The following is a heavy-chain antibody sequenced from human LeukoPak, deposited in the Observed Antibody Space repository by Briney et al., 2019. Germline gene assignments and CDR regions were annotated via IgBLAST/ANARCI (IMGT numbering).Heavy chain of an antibody. CDR2: IDWDDDK. J-gene: IGHJ4*02. V-gene: IGHV2-70*11. CDR3: ARMITLSNGRYSSKTLDY. CDR1: GGPITSRSHY. Sequence: TLSLTCTVSGGPITSRSHYWGWIRQPPGKALEWLARIDWDDDKYYSTSLKTRLTISKDTSKNQVVLTMTNMDPVDTATYYCARMITLSNGRYSSKTLDYWGQGTLVTVSS. D-gene: IGHD5-18*01.